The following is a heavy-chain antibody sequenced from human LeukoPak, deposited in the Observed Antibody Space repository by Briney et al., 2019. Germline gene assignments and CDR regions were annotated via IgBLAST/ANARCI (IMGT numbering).Heavy chain of an antibody. Sequence: GGSLGLSCAASGFTFSTYWMDWVRQAPGKGLEWVANIKEDGSEKYYEDSVKGRFTISRDNAKNSLYLQMNSLRAEDTAVYYCARNVGWFRFDYWGQGTLVTVSS. CDR1: GFTFSTYW. D-gene: IGHD2-15*01. CDR3: ARNVGWFRFDY. J-gene: IGHJ4*02. CDR2: IKEDGSEK. V-gene: IGHV3-7*03.